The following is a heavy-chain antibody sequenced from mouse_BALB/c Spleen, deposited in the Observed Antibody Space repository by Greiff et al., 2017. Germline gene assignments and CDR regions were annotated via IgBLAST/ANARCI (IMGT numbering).Heavy chain of an antibody. D-gene: IGHD1-2*01. CDR1: GFNIKDTY. CDR2: IDPANGNT. CDR3: ARPSSITTGGMDY. V-gene: IGHV14-3*02. Sequence: EVQLQQSGAELVKPGASVKLSCTASGFNIKDTYMHWVKQRPEQGLEWIGRIDPANGNTKYDPKFQGKATITADTSSNTAYLQLSSLTSEDTAVYYCARPSSITTGGMDYWGQGTSVTVSS. J-gene: IGHJ4*01.